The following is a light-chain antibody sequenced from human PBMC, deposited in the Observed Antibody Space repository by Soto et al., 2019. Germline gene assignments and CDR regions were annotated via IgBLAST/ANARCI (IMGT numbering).Light chain of an antibody. CDR1: SSDVGSYDY. V-gene: IGLV2-18*02. CDR2: EVN. J-gene: IGLJ1*01. CDR3: SSYSISTAYL. Sequence: QSALIQPPSVSGSPGQSVTISCTGTSSDVGSYDYVSWYQQHPGTVPKPILFEVNIRPSGVSYRFSGSKSGNTASLTISGLQAEDEADYFCSSYSISTAYLFGTGTKVTVL.